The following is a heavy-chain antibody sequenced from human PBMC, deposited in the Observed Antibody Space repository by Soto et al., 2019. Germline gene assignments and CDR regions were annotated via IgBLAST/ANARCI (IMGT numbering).Heavy chain of an antibody. CDR1: GYTFTNYG. Sequence: QVQLVQSGAEVKKPGASVKVSCKASGYTFTNYGITWVRQAPGQGRAWLGWVSAYNGERRYAQRGQASFIMTTDPSTTTAYMEWRSLRSDATAVYYCSRGSSIPASGDYWGQGTLVTVSS. D-gene: IGHD2-2*02. CDR3: SRGSSIPASGDY. V-gene: IGHV1-18*01. CDR2: VSAYNGER. J-gene: IGHJ4*01.